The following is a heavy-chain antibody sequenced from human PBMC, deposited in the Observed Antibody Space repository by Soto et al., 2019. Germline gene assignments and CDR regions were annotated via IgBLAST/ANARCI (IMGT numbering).Heavy chain of an antibody. CDR2: ISWDGGST. V-gene: IGHV3-43*01. CDR3: AKDKGLLAARGFDY. J-gene: IGHJ4*02. Sequence: EVQLVESGGVVVQPGGSLRLSCAASGFTIDDYTMHWVRQAPGKGLEWVSLISWDGGSTYYADSVKGRFTISRDNSKNSLYLQMNSLRTEDTALYYCAKDKGLLAARGFDYWGQGTLVTVSS. D-gene: IGHD6-6*01. CDR1: GFTIDDYT.